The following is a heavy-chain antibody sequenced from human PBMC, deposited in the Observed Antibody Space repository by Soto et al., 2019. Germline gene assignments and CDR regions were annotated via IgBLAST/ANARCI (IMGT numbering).Heavy chain of an antibody. D-gene: IGHD3-22*01. CDR3: ARGRDDSSGYYSRYYFDY. Sequence: QLQLQESGSGLVKPSQTLSLTCAVSGGSISSGGYSWSWIRQPPGKGLEWIGYIYHSGSTYYNPYLKSRVTISVDRSKNQFSLKLSSVTAADTAVYYCARGRDDSSGYYSRYYFDYWGQGTLVTVSS. V-gene: IGHV4-30-2*01. CDR1: GGSISSGGYS. J-gene: IGHJ4*02. CDR2: IYHSGST.